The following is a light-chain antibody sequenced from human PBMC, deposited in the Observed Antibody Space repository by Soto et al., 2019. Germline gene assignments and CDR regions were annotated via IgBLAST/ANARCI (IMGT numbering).Light chain of an antibody. CDR1: QSVRGH. J-gene: IGKJ5*01. V-gene: IGKV3-11*01. CDR3: QQRSDWPPIT. CDR2: DAS. Sequence: DTVLTQSPAALSLSPGETATLSCRASQSVRGHLAWYQHKPGQAPRLLIYDASYRATGVPLRFSGSGSGTDFTLIICSLESGDSATYYCQQRSDWPPITFGQGTRLEIK.